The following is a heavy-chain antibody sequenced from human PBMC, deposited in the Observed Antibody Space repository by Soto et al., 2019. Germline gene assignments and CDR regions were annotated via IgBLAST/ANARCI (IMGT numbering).Heavy chain of an antibody. CDR3: AGSPPSYYYDSSGYAVGY. J-gene: IGHJ4*02. D-gene: IGHD3-22*01. CDR2: INHSGST. V-gene: IGHV4-34*01. Sequence: QPPGKGLEWIGEINHSGSTNYNPSLKSRVTISVDTSKNQFSLKLSSVTAADTAVYYCAGSPPSYYYDSSGYAVGYWGQGTLVTVSS.